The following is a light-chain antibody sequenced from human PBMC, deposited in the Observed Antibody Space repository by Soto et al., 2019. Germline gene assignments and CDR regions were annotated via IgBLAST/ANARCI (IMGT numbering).Light chain of an antibody. CDR2: EGT. CDR1: NSDVGTHNL. V-gene: IGLV2-23*01. Sequence: QSVLTQPASVSGSPGQSITISCTGTNSDVGTHNLVSWYQQHPGKAPKLIIYEGTKRPSGVSNRFSGSKSGNTASLTISGLQAEDEADYYCSSHAGSNNYVFGTGTKVTVL. CDR3: SSHAGSNNYV. J-gene: IGLJ1*01.